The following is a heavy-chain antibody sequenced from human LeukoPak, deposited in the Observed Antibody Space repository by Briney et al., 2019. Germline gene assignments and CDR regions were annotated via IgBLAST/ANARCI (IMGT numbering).Heavy chain of an antibody. CDR2: IWYDGSKK. J-gene: IGHJ4*02. Sequence: GGSLRLSCVASGFTFSSYGMHWVRQAPGKGLEWVAVIWYDGSKKYYADSVKGRFTISRDNSKNTLYLQMNSLRDEDTAVYYCAGLNPGYYDILTGYYEFDYWGQGALVTVSS. D-gene: IGHD3-9*01. V-gene: IGHV3-33*01. CDR3: AGLNPGYYDILTGYYEFDY. CDR1: GFTFSSYG.